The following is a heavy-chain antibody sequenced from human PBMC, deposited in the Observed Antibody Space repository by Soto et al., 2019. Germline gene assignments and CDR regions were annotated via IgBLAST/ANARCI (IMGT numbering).Heavy chain of an antibody. V-gene: IGHV1-18*01. CDR3: ARKKGSEQWLVQDNWFDP. CDR1: GYTFTSYG. CDR2: ISAYNGNT. J-gene: IGHJ5*02. Sequence: QVQLVQSGAEVKKPGASVKVSCKASGYTFTSYGITWVPQAPGQGLEWMGWISAYNGNTNYAQKLQGRVTMTTDTSTSKAYMELGSLRSDDTAVYYCARKKGSEQWLVQDNWFDPWGQGTLVTVSS. D-gene: IGHD6-19*01.